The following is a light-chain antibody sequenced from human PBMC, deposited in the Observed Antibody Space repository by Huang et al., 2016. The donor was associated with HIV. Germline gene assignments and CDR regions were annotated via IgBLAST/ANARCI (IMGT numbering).Light chain of an antibody. J-gene: IGKJ1*01. CDR3: QQRSDWPPT. CDR2: NAS. V-gene: IGKV3-11*01. CDR1: QSVSVY. Sequence: VLAQSPVTLSLSPGERATLACRASQSVSVYLAWYQQKAGQPPRRLLYNASNRAPGIPARFSGSGSGTDFTLTISSLEPEDFAVYYCQQRSDWPPTFGRGTKVEIK.